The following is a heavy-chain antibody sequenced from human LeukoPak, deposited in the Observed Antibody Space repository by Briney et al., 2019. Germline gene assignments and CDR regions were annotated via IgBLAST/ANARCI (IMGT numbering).Heavy chain of an antibody. V-gene: IGHV4-39*01. Sequence: PSETLSLTCTVSGGSISSSSYYWGWIRQPPGKGLVWIGSIYYSGSTYYNPSLKSRVTLSLDTSKNQFSLKLSSVTAADTAVFYCASLHHDFWSGLNDYWGQGTLVTVSS. CDR2: IYYSGST. CDR3: ASLHHDFWSGLNDY. J-gene: IGHJ4*02. CDR1: GGSISSSSYY. D-gene: IGHD3-3*01.